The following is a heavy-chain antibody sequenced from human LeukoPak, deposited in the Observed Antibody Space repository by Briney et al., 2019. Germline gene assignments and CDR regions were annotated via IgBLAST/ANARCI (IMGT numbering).Heavy chain of an antibody. V-gene: IGHV6-1*01. Sequence: SRTLSLTRAISVDSLSSKVAAWKWITHSPSGGLEWLGRTYYRSKWSNYYAESVNGRITINPDTPKHQFSLLLNSVTPEDTAAYYCARLSYGDYADWGPGTRVTVSS. CDR3: ARLSYGDYAD. CDR2: TYYRSKWSN. J-gene: IGHJ4*02. CDR1: VDSLSSKVAA. D-gene: IGHD4-17*01.